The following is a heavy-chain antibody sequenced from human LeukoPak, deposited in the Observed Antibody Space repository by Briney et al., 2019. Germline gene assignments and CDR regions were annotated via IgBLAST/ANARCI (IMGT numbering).Heavy chain of an antibody. V-gene: IGHV3-7*01. CDR3: ARGPRFGELLWHWFDP. D-gene: IGHD3-10*01. J-gene: IGHJ5*02. CDR2: IKLDGSEK. Sequence: PGGSLRLSCAASGFTFSSYWMSWVRQAPGKGLEWVANIKLDGSEKYYVDSVKGRFTISRDNAKKSLYLQMNSLRDEDTAVYYCARGPRFGELLWHWFDPWGQGTLVTVSS. CDR1: GFTFSSYW.